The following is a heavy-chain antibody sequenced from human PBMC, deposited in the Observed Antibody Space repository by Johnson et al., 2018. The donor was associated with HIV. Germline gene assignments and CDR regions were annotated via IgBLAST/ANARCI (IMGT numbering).Heavy chain of an antibody. J-gene: IGHJ3*02. V-gene: IGHV3-7*01. CDR3: ASDPAGHRDDAFDI. Sequence: VQLVESGGNLVQRGGSLRLSCAASGFTFSSYWMSWVRQAPGMGLEWVSNLKEVGGERHSVFSVKGRFTISRDNAKNLVYLQMISLRAEDTAIYYCASDPAGHRDDAFDIWGQGTMVTVSS. CDR2: LKEVGGER. CDR1: GFTFSSYW.